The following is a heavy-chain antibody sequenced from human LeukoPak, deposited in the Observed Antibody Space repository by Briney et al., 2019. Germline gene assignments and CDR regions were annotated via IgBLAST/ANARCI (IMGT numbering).Heavy chain of an antibody. J-gene: IGHJ4*02. Sequence: GGSLRLSCAASGFTFSSYSMNWVRQAPGKGLEWVSSISSSSSYIYYADSVKGRFTISRDNAKNSLYLQMNSLRGEDTALDYCARDPVDDYWGQGTLVTVSS. CDR1: GFTFSSYS. V-gene: IGHV3-21*01. CDR2: ISSSSSYI. CDR3: ARDPVDDY.